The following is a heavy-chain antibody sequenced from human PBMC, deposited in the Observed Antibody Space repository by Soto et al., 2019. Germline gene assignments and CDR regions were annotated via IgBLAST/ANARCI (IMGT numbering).Heavy chain of an antibody. CDR1: GFTFSNYA. CDR3: AKDQGSSWYQIDY. CDR2: ISGRGGST. D-gene: IGHD6-13*01. V-gene: IGHV3-23*01. J-gene: IGHJ4*02. Sequence: EVQLLESGGGLVQPGGSLRLSCADSGFTFSNYAVTWVRQAPGKGLEWVSTISGRGGSTYYADSVKGRFTISRDNSKNTLYLQMNSLRAEDTAVYYCAKDQGSSWYQIDYWGQGTLVTVSS.